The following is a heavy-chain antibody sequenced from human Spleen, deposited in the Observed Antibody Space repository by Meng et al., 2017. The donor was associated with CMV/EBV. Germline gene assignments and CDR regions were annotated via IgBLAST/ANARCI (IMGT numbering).Heavy chain of an antibody. D-gene: IGHD6-13*01. Sequence: GGSLRLSCAASGFTFSGYEMNWVRQAPGKGLEWISYITSSGTTIYYADSVKGRFTISRDNAKKSLYLQMNSLRAEDTAVYYCVRDSSTWDYHYYGMDVWGQGTTVTVSS. CDR1: GFTFSGYE. J-gene: IGHJ6*02. CDR3: VRDSSTWDYHYYGMDV. V-gene: IGHV3-48*03. CDR2: ITSSGTTI.